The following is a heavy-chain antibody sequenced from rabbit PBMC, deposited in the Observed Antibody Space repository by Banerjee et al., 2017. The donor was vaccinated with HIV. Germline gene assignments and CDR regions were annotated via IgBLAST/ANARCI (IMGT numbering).Heavy chain of an antibody. CDR1: GFDFSSNV. CDR2: VYNGDGRT. D-gene: IGHD8-1*01. V-gene: IGHV1S47*01. Sequence: QEQLVESGGGLVMPEGSLKLSCKASGFDFSSNVVCWVRQAPGKGPEWIACVYNGDGRTYYATWVNGRFTISRSTSLNTVTLQMTSLTAADTATYFCVRDYAGNSAYNDGKINLWGQGTLVTVS. J-gene: IGHJ4*01. CDR3: VRDYAGNSAYNDGKINL.